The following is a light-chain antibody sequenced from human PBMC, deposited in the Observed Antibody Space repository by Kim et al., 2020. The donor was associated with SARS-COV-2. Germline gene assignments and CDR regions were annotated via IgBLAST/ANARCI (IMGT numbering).Light chain of an antibody. J-gene: IGLJ3*02. CDR3: VLYIGNGKV. Sequence: PGGKLTHSRGLSAGSRSTSYDPRWYQQTPGKAPRTLIYNPHTRSFGVPDRFSGSILGNKAAPTITGAQADDESDYYCVLYIGNGKVFGGGTQLTVL. CDR2: NPH. CDR1: AGSRSTSYD. V-gene: IGLV8-61*01.